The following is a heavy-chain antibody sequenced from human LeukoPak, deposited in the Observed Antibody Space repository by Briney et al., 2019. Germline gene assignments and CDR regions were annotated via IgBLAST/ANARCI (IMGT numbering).Heavy chain of an antibody. V-gene: IGHV4-4*07. CDR1: GGSISSYY. CDR2: IYTSGST. D-gene: IGHD3-3*02. J-gene: IGHJ4*02. Sequence: PSETLSLTCTVSGGSISSYYWSWIRQPAGKGLEWIGRIYTSGSTNYNPSLKSRVTMSVDTSKNQFSLKLNSVTPEDTAVYYCAREKTSFLEWLWVDYWGQGTLVTVSS. CDR3: AREKTSFLEWLWVDY.